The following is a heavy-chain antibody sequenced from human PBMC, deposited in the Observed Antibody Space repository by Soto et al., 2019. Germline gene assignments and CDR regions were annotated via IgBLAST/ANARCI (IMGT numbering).Heavy chain of an antibody. CDR2: VSSSSGFI. CDR1: GFTFSQYS. D-gene: IGHD5-18*01. CDR3: ARHPDTAMVYYFDY. Sequence: AWGSLRLSCAASGFTFSQYSMNWVRQAPGKGLEWVSSVSSSSGFIYYADSVKGRFTVSRDNAKNSLYLDMNSLRAEDTAVYFCARHPDTAMVYYFDYWGQGTLVTVSS. J-gene: IGHJ4*02. V-gene: IGHV3-21*01.